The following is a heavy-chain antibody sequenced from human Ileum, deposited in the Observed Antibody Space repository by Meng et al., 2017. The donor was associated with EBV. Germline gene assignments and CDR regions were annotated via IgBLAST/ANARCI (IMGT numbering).Heavy chain of an antibody. CDR1: NGSVSSYGYY. J-gene: IGHJ4*02. V-gene: IGHV4-61*08. D-gene: IGHD2-21*02. CDR2: MSYTGST. CDR3: ARERGGGDRGIQ. Sequence: VQPQESGPGLGKPLGTLSLTCSVSNGSVSSYGYYWTWIRQPPGKGLEWIGYMSYTGSTNYKSTLKSRVTISVDKSKNQFSLKLSSVTAADTAVYYCARERGGGDRGIQWGQGTLVTVSS.